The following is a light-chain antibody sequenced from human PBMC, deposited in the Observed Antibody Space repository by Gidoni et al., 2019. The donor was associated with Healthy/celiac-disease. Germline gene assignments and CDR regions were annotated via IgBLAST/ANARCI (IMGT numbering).Light chain of an antibody. CDR3: QQSYSTPRYT. CDR2: AAS. J-gene: IGKJ2*01. Sequence: DIQMTQSPSSLSASVGDRVTITCRASQSISSYLNWYQQKPGKAHKLLIYAASSLQSGVPSRFSGSGSGTDFTLTISSRQPEDFATYYCQQSYSTPRYTFGQGTKLEIK. CDR1: QSISSY. V-gene: IGKV1-39*01.